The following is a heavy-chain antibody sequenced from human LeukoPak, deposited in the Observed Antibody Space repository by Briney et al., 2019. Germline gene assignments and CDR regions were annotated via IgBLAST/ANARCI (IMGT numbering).Heavy chain of an antibody. CDR1: GYTLTELS. J-gene: IGHJ6*02. CDR2: FDPGDGET. Sequence: GASVKVSCKVSGYTLTELSMHWVRQAPGKGLEWMGGFDPGDGETIYAQKFQGRVTMTEDTSTDTAYMELSSLRSEDTAVHYCATDPRIAAAGTGGTLYYYYGMDVWGQGTTVTVSS. D-gene: IGHD6-13*01. V-gene: IGHV1-24*01. CDR3: ATDPRIAAAGTGGTLYYYYGMDV.